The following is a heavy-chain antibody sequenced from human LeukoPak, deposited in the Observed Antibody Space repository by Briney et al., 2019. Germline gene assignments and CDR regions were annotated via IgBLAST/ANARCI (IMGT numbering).Heavy chain of an antibody. J-gene: IGHJ3*02. CDR1: GGSISSYY. D-gene: IGHD6-13*01. CDR3: ARALSIAAAGPIQVAFDI. V-gene: IGHV4-59*01. Sequence: SETLSLTCTVSGGSISSYYWSWIRQPPGKGLEWIGYIYYSGSTNYNPSLKSRVTISVDTSKNQFSLKLSSVTAADTAVYYCARALSIAAAGPIQVAFDIWGQGTMVTVSS. CDR2: IYYSGST.